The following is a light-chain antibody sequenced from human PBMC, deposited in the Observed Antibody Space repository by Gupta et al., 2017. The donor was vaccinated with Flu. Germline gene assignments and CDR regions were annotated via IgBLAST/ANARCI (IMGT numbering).Light chain of an antibody. J-gene: IGKJ1*01. CDR3: MQAQRNTWT. V-gene: IGKV2-28*01. Sequence: VTPGAPASIPCRSSQNLLYNNGDNYVDWDLQKAGQPPPLLIYVGSNRAAGVPDRFTSSGGGTGFTLKISRVEDEDVGVYYCMQAQRNTWTFGQGTKVEIK. CDR1: QNLLYNNGDNY. CDR2: VGS.